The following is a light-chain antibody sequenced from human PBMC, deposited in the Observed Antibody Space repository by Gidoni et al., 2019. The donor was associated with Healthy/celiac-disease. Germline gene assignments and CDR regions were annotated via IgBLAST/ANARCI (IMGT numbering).Light chain of an antibody. CDR2: AAS. CDR3: QQSYSTLSGT. V-gene: IGKV1-39*01. CDR1: QSISSY. J-gene: IGKJ4*01. Sequence: DIQMTQSPSSLSASVGDRDTITCRASQSISSYLNWYQQKPGKAPKLLIYAASSLQSGVPSRFSGSGSGTDFTLTISSLQPEDFATYYCQQSYSTLSGTFGGGTKVEIK.